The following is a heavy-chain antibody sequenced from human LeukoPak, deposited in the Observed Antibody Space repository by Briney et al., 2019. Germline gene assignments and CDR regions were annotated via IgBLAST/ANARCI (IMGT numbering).Heavy chain of an antibody. Sequence: ASVKVSCKASGYTFTGYYIHWVRQVPGQGLEWRGWLRPDTGATHFAQNFLGRVTMTGDTSISTAYMELTRLRPDDTAVYYCARVDTVGTVNPFYWGQGTLVTVSS. J-gene: IGHJ4*02. D-gene: IGHD5-12*01. CDR1: GYTFTGYY. CDR2: LRPDTGAT. V-gene: IGHV1-2*02. CDR3: ARVDTVGTVNPFY.